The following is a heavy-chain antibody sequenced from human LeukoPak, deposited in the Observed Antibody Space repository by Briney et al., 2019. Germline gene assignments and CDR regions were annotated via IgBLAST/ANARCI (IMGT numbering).Heavy chain of an antibody. Sequence: ASVKVSCKASGYTFTSYDINWVRQATGQGLEWMGWMNPNSGNTGYAQKFQGRVTMTRNTSISTAYMELSSLRSEDTAVCYCARGLYCSGGSCYEAGYWGQGTLVTVSS. J-gene: IGHJ4*02. V-gene: IGHV1-8*01. D-gene: IGHD2-15*01. CDR2: MNPNSGNT. CDR1: GYTFTSYD. CDR3: ARGLYCSGGSCYEAGY.